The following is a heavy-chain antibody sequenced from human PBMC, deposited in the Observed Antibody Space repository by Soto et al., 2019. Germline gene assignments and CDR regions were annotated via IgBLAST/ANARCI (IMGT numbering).Heavy chain of an antibody. V-gene: IGHV1-18*01. D-gene: IGHD3-3*01. Sequence: GASAEVSLKASGFSFACCGRWLARQAPGKGLEFVGWISTYNANTNYTQKLQGRVTMTTDTSTSTAYMELRSLRSDDTAVYYCARGASGYDFWSGYYTGSPWFDPWGQGTLVTVS. CDR3: ARGASGYDFWSGYYTGSPWFDP. CDR2: ISTYNANT. CDR1: GFSFACCG. J-gene: IGHJ5*02.